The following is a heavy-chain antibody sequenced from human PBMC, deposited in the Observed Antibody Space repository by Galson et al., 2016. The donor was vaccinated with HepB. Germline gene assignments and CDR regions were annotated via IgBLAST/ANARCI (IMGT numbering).Heavy chain of an antibody. V-gene: IGHV3-21*01. CDR2: ITTSSTYI. Sequence: SLRLSCAASGFTFNYYKMNWVRQAPGKGLEWVASITTSSTYIYYTDSVKGRFTISRDNARNSLYLQMNSLRAEDTAVYYCARAGIMDLELRNNCFDPWGQGTLVTVSS. J-gene: IGHJ5*02. CDR1: GFTFNYYK. D-gene: IGHD1-7*01. CDR3: ARAGIMDLELRNNCFDP.